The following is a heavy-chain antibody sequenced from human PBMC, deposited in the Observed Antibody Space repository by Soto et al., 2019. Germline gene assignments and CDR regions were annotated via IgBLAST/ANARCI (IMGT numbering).Heavy chain of an antibody. D-gene: IGHD3-22*01. CDR3: AKALPNYYDSSGYYWFFDY. J-gene: IGHJ4*02. CDR2: ISGSGGGT. V-gene: IGHV3-23*01. CDR1: GFTFSSYA. Sequence: GGSLRLSCAASGFTFSSYAMSWVRQAPGKGLEWVSAISGSGGGTYYADSVKGRFTISRDNSKNTLYLQMNSLRAEDTAVYYCAKALPNYYDSSGYYWFFDYWGQGTLVTVSS.